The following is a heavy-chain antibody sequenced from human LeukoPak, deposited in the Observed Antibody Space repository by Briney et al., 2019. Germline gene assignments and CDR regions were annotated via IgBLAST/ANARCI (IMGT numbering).Heavy chain of an antibody. CDR2: ISSSGSTI. CDR1: GFTFSDYY. Sequence: GGTLRLSCAASGFTFSDYYMSWIRQAPGKGLEWVSYISSSGSTIYYADSVKGRFTISRDNAKNSLYLQMNSLRAEDTAVYYCARDSYGGPRYGSGSYPIWGQGTMVTVSS. CDR3: ARDSYGGPRYGSGSYPI. D-gene: IGHD3-10*01. V-gene: IGHV3-11*04. J-gene: IGHJ3*02.